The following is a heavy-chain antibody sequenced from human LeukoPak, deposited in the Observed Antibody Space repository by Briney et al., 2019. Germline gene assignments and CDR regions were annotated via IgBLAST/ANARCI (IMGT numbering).Heavy chain of an antibody. J-gene: IGHJ4*02. Sequence: ASVKVSCKASGYTFTSYDINWVRQATGQGLEWMGWMNPNSGNTGYAQKFQGRVTMTRNTSISTAYMELSSLRSEDTAVYYCARGRVVLWFGELLAPNLLTAPTDYWGQGTLVTVPS. CDR2: MNPNSGNT. CDR1: GYTFTSYD. CDR3: ARGRVVLWFGELLAPNLLTAPTDY. D-gene: IGHD3-10*01. V-gene: IGHV1-8*01.